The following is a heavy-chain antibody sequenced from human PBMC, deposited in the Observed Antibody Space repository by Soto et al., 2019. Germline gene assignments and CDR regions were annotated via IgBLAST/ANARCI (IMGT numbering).Heavy chain of an antibody. J-gene: IGHJ6*02. CDR1: GGTFSSYA. CDR3: ARDGLTPYYYGMDV. CDR2: IIPIFGTA. D-gene: IGHD1-20*01. V-gene: IGHV1-69*06. Sequence: ASVKVSCKASGGTFSSYAISWVRQAPGQGLEWMGGIIPIFGTANYAQKFQGRVTITADKSTSTAYMELSSLRSEDTAVYYCARDGLTPYYYGMDVWGQGTTVTVSS.